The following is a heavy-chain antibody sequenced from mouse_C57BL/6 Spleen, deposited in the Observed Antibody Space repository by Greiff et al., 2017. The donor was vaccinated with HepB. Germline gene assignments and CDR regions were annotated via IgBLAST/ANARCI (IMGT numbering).Heavy chain of an antibody. D-gene: IGHD1-1*01. CDR1: GYSITSGYD. J-gene: IGHJ3*01. CDR3: AREEIDGSRAWLAY. V-gene: IGHV3-1*01. CDR2: ISYSGST. Sequence: EVQLQESGPGMVKPSQSLSLTCTVPGYSITSGYDWHWIRHFPGNKLEWMGYISYSGSTNYNPSLKSRISITHDTSKNHFFLKLNSVTTEDTATYYCAREEIDGSRAWLAYWGQGTLVTVSA.